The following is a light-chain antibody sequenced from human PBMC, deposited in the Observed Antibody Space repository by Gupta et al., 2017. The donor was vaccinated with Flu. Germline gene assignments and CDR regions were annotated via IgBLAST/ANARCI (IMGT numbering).Light chain of an antibody. CDR2: AAS. Sequence: DIQMTQSPSSLSASVGDRVTITCRASQSISSYLNWYQQKPGKAPKLLIYAASSLQSGVPSRFSGSGSGTDFTLTISRLQPEDFATYYCLQSASTLHIFGPGTKMDIK. CDR3: LQSASTLHI. CDR1: QSISSY. V-gene: IGKV1-39*01. J-gene: IGKJ2*01.